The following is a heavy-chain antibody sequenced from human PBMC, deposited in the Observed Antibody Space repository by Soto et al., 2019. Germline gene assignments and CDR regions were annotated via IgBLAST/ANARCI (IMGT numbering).Heavy chain of an antibody. CDR1: GFTFSSYA. CDR3: AKGDDRITIFGVVTTSFDY. CDR2: ISGSGGST. D-gene: IGHD3-3*01. V-gene: IGHV3-23*01. J-gene: IGHJ4*02. Sequence: GGSLRLSCAASGFTFSSYAMSWVRQAPGKGLEWVSAISGSGGSTYYADSVKGRFTISRDNSKNTLYLQMNSLRAEDTAVYYCAKGDDRITIFGVVTTSFDYWGQGTLVSVSS.